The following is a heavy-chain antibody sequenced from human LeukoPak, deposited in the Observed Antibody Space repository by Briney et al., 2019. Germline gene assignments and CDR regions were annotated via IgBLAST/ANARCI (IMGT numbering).Heavy chain of an antibody. V-gene: IGHV4-31*03. CDR2: IYHSGST. J-gene: IGHJ4*02. D-gene: IGHD6-13*01. CDR1: GGSISSGGYY. CDR3: ARRSSWLFDY. Sequence: PSETLSLTCTVSGGSISSGGYYWSWIRQHPGKGLEWIGYIYHSGSTYYNPSLKSRVTISVDTSKNQFSLKLSSVTAADTAVYYCARRSSWLFDYWGQGTLVTVSS.